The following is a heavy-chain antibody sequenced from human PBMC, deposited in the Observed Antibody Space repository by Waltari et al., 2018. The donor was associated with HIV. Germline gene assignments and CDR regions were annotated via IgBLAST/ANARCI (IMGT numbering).Heavy chain of an antibody. CDR3: ARKEVGATLKNAFDI. CDR1: GESFSGYY. V-gene: IGHV4-34*01. CDR2: INQRGST. D-gene: IGHD1-26*01. J-gene: IGHJ3*02. Sequence: QVQLQPWGAGLLKPSETLSLTCAVYGESFSGYYWSWIRQPPGKGLEWIGEINQRGSTNDNPSLKSRVSISVDTSKKQFALKLYSVTAADTAVYYCARKEVGATLKNAFDIWGPGTLVTASS.